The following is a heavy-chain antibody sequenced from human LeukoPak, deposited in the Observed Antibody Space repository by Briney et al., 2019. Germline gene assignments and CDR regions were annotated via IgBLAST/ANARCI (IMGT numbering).Heavy chain of an antibody. CDR2: IKQDGSDK. D-gene: IGHD6-19*01. CDR1: GFTFTNYW. CDR3: ARLAGSGWWMLDY. V-gene: IGHV3-7*01. J-gene: IGHJ4*02. Sequence: GGSLRLSCAASGFTFTNYWMSWVRQAPGKGLEWVATIKQDGSDKYYVDSVKGRFTISRDNAKNSLSLQMSGLRAEDTAVYYCARLAGSGWWMLDYWGRETWSPSPQ.